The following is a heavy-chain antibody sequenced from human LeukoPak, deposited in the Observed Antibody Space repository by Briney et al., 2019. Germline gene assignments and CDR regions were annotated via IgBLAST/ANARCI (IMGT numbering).Heavy chain of an antibody. CDR3: AKTIMYYYDSSGYYGPYY. CDR2: ISGSGGST. J-gene: IGHJ4*02. V-gene: IGHV3-23*01. Sequence: QTGGSLRLSCAASGFTFSSYAMSWVRQAPGKGLEWVSAISGSGGSTYYAGSVKGRFTISRDNSKNTLYLQMNSLRAEDTAVYYCAKTIMYYYDSSGYYGPYYWGQGTLVTVSS. CDR1: GFTFSSYA. D-gene: IGHD3-22*01.